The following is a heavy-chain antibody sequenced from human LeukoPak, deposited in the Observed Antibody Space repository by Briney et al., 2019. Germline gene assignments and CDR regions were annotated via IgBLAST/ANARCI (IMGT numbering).Heavy chain of an antibody. CDR2: FSAYTGEA. CDR1: GFIFDTFG. D-gene: IGHD6-13*01. CDR3: ARDIPASSAWYF. J-gene: IGHJ4*02. V-gene: IGHV1-18*01. Sequence: ASVNVSCKASGFIFDTFGITWLRQAPGHGLEWMGFFSAYTGEANYAPRLQGRVTMTRDTSTNTAFLHLRSLRSDDTAVYYCARDIPASSAWYFWGQGTLITVSS.